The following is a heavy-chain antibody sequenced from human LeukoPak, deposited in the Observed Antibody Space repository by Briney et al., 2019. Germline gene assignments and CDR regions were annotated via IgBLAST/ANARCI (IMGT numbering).Heavy chain of an antibody. V-gene: IGHV1-2*02. CDR2: INPNSGGT. CDR1: GYTFTGYY. D-gene: IGHD1-26*01. Sequence: EASVKVSCKASGYTFTGYYMHWARQAPGQGLEWMGWINPNSGGTNYAQKFQGRVTMTRDTSISTAYMELSRLRSDDTAVYYCAREVGSGNAFDIWGQGTMVTVSS. J-gene: IGHJ3*02. CDR3: AREVGSGNAFDI.